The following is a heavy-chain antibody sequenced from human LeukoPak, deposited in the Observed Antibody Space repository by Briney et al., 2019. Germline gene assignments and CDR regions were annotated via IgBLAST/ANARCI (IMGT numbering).Heavy chain of an antibody. Sequence: QPGGSLRLSCAASGFTFSNYWMSWVRQAPGKGLEWVANIKEDGSRNHYVDSVKGRFTISRDNAKGSLYLQMNGLRAEDTAVYYCARPLSGWYDADPYWGQGTLVTVSS. CDR2: IKEDGSRN. V-gene: IGHV3-7*05. J-gene: IGHJ4*02. CDR3: ARPLSGWYDADPY. CDR1: GFTFSNYW. D-gene: IGHD6-19*01.